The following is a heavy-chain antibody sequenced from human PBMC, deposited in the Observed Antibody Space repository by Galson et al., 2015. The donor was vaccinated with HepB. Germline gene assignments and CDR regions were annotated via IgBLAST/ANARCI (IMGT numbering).Heavy chain of an antibody. J-gene: IGHJ4*02. D-gene: IGHD3-10*01. CDR3: ARDRWFGEHGSYFDY. CDR1: GFTFRDHF. CDR2: VGSSPTYK. Sequence: SLRLSCAASGFTFRDHFMSWIRQTPGKGLEWISYVGSSPTYKKYADSVKGRFTISRDNAKNALFLQMNSLRPDDTAVYYCARDRWFGEHGSYFDYWGRGTLVTVSS. V-gene: IGHV3-11*06.